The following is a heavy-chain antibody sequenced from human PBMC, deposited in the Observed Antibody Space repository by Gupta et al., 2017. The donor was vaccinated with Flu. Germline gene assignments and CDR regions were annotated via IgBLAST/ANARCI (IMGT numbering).Heavy chain of an antibody. J-gene: IGHJ4*02. V-gene: IGHV4-39*01. D-gene: IGHD3-22*01. Sequence: SSGGYDWGWIRQPPGKGTEWIGSFFYTGNTYYNPALRSRLSISADTAKNKFSLTLKSVTVADSAVYYCKRYVDGSGKPILDWGQGTLVTVSS. CDR1: SSGGYD. CDR3: KRYVDGSGKPILD. CDR2: FFYTGNT.